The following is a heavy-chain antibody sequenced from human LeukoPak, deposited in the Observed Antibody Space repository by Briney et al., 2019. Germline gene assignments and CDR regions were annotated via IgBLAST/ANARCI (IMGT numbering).Heavy chain of an antibody. Sequence: SSVKVSCKASGGTYSSYAISWVRPAPSQGLEWMGGIIPIFGTENYAQKFQGRVTITADESTRTAYMELSSLRSEDTAVYYCPRATMRGFLDRFDPWGQGTLVTVSS. CDR1: GGTYSSYA. D-gene: IGHD3-3*01. CDR3: PRATMRGFLDRFDP. CDR2: IIPIFGTE. J-gene: IGHJ5*02. V-gene: IGHV1-69*01.